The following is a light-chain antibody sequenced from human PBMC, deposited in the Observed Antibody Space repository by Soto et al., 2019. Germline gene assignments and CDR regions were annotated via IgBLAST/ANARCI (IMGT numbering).Light chain of an antibody. CDR1: QTINKN. V-gene: IGKV1-39*01. CDR2: SAS. J-gene: IGKJ2*01. CDR3: HQSFRTPYT. Sequence: DIQMTQSPSSLSASVGDRVTITCRASQTINKNLNWYQQKPGQAPNLLIYSASDFESGFPSRFSGSGSVTEFTLTISGLQPDDVATYYCHQSFRTPYTFGQGTDLEI.